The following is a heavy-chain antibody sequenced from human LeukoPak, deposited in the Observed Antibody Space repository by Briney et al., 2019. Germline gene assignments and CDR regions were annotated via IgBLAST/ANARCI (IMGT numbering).Heavy chain of an antibody. Sequence: WGSLRLSCAASGFTFSGYEINWFRQAPGRGVEGLSYISHSGTMTYYADSVKSRVTISIDNARNSLYLQLNRLRADDTAVYYCAREAASCGGDCLDYWGQGTLVPVSS. J-gene: IGHJ4*02. CDR2: ISHSGTMT. CDR1: GFTFSGYE. D-gene: IGHD2-21*01. CDR3: AREAASCGGDCLDY. V-gene: IGHV3-48*03.